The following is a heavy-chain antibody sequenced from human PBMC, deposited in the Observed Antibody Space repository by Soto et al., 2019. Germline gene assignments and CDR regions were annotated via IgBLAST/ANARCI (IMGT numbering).Heavy chain of an antibody. CDR2: IYYSGST. Sequence: QVQLQESGPGLVKPSETLSLTCTVSGGSISSYYWSWIRQPPGKGLEWIGYIYYSGSTNYNPSLKSRGTISVDTSKNQFSLKLSSVTAADTAVYYCARGEEEGDPKYWGQGTLVTVSS. CDR3: ARGEEEGDPKY. CDR1: GGSISSYY. J-gene: IGHJ4*02. V-gene: IGHV4-59*01.